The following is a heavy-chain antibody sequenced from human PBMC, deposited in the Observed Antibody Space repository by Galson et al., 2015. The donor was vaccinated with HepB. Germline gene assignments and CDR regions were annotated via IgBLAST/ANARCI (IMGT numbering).Heavy chain of an antibody. Sequence: LTCAVYGGSFSGYYWGWIRQPPGKGLEWIGEINHSGSTNYNPSLKSRVTISVDTSKNQFSLKLSSVTAADTAVYYCARGPSITMIVVVTPSAMDVWGKGTTVTVSS. CDR3: ARGPSITMIVVVTPSAMDV. J-gene: IGHJ6*03. CDR1: GGSFSGYY. V-gene: IGHV4-34*01. CDR2: INHSGST. D-gene: IGHD3-22*01.